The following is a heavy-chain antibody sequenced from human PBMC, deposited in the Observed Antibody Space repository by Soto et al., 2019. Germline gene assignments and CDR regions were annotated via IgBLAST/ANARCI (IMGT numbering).Heavy chain of an antibody. J-gene: IGHJ3*02. CDR2: IYYSGST. V-gene: IGHV4-39*01. CDR3: ARPSDYGDYADAFDI. D-gene: IGHD4-17*01. Sequence: PSETLSLTCTVSGGSISSSSYYWGWIRQPPGKGLEWIGSIYYSGSTYYNPSLKSRVTISVDTSKNQFSLKLSSVTAADTAVYYCARPSDYGDYADAFDIWGQGTRVTVSS. CDR1: GGSISSSSYY.